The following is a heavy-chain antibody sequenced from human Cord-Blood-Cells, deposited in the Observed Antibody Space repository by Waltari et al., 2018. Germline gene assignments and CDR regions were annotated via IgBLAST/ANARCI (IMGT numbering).Heavy chain of an antibody. V-gene: IGHV3-7*01. Sequence: EVQLVESGGGLVQPGGSLRLSCAASGFTFSSYWMSWVRQAPGKGLEWVANIKQDGSEKYYVDSGKGLFTISRDNAKNSLYLQMNSLRAEDTAVYYCARDSYYYYYGMDVWGQGTTVTVSS. CDR3: ARDSYYYYYGMDV. CDR1: GFTFSSYW. CDR2: IKQDGSEK. J-gene: IGHJ6*02.